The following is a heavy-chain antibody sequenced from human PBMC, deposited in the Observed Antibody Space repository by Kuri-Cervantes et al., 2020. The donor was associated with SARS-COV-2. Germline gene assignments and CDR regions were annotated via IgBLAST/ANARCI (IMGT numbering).Heavy chain of an antibody. V-gene: IGHV1-18*01. CDR1: GYTFTSYG. J-gene: IGHJ4*02. D-gene: IGHD5-18*01. Sequence: ASVKVSCKASGYTFTSYGISWVRQAPGQGLEWMGWISAYNGNTNYAQKLQGRVTMTTDTSTSTAYMELSRLRSDDTAVYYCARGLTLEGDSYGYHYWGQGTLVTVSS. CDR3: ARGLTLEGDSYGYHY. CDR2: ISAYNGNT.